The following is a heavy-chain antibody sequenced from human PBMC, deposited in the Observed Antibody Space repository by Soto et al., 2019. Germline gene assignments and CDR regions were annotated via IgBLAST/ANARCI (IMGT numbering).Heavy chain of an antibody. V-gene: IGHV3-21*01. CDR2: ISSSSSYI. CDR1: GFTFSSYS. Sequence: GGSLRLSCAASGFTFSSYSMNWVRQAPGKGLEWVSSISSSSSYIYYADSVKGRFTISRDNAKNSLYLQMNSLRAEDTAVYYYARPGRYCSSTSCPLDAFDIWGQGTMVTVSS. CDR3: ARPGRYCSSTSCPLDAFDI. D-gene: IGHD2-2*01. J-gene: IGHJ3*02.